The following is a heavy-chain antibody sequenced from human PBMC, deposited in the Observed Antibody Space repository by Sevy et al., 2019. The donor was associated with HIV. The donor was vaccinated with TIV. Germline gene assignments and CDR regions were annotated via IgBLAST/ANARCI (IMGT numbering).Heavy chain of an antibody. Sequence: GGSLRLSCAASGFTFSVYSMHWVRQAPGKGLEWLSYIGSSGSTIAYADSVKGRFTISRDNAWSSLFLQMNSLRPEDTAVYYCASEVYYSDGSGYDFEHWGHRTLVTVSS. CDR3: ASEVYYSDGSGYDFEH. CDR1: GFTFSVYS. D-gene: IGHD3-22*01. CDR2: IGSSGSTI. V-gene: IGHV3-48*04. J-gene: IGHJ4*01.